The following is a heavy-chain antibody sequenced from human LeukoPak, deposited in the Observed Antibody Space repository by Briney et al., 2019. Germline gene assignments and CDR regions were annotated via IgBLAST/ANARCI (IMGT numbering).Heavy chain of an antibody. Sequence: ASVKVSCKASGGTFSSYAISWVRQAPRQGLEWMGGIIPIFGTANYAQKFQGRVTITADKSTSTAYMELSSLRSEDTAVYYCARGVDYISFDYWGQGTLVTVSS. J-gene: IGHJ4*02. V-gene: IGHV1-69*06. CDR1: GGTFSSYA. CDR2: IIPIFGTA. D-gene: IGHD4-11*01. CDR3: ARGVDYISFDY.